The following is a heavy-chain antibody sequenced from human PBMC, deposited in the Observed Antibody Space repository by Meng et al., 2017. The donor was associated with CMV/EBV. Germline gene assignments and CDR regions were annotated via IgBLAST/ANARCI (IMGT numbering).Heavy chain of an antibody. CDR1: GGTFSSYA. J-gene: IGHJ5*02. CDR2: IIPIFGTA. CDR3: ARWSSLTGTRGNWFDP. D-gene: IGHD1-7*01. Sequence: SVKVSCKASGGTFSSYAISWVRQAPGQGLEWMGGIIPIFGTANYAQKFQGRVTMTTDTSTSTAYMELRSLRSDDTAVYYCARWSSLTGTRGNWFDPWGQGTLVTVSS. V-gene: IGHV1-69*05.